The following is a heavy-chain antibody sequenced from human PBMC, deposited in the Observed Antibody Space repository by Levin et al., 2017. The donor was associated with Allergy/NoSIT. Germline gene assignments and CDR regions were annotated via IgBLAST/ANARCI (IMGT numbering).Heavy chain of an antibody. CDR3: ARDSGVRDFDY. CDR1: GFSLSIFW. D-gene: IGHD7-27*01. CDR2: IKQDGTEK. Sequence: GGSLRLSCAASGFSLSIFWMSWVRQAPGKGLEWVANIKQDGTEKYYMDSVKGRFTISRDNAKNSLYLQMNSLTAEDTAVYYCARDSGVRDFDYWGQGTVVTVSS. J-gene: IGHJ4*02. V-gene: IGHV3-7*01.